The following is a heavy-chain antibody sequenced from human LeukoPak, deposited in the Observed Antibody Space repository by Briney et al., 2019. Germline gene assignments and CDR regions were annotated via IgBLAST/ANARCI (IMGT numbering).Heavy chain of an antibody. CDR3: ARLGYCSGGSCYNRNHLDY. CDR1: GFTFSNHG. V-gene: IGHV3-48*04. J-gene: IGHJ4*02. CDR2: ISSSGSTI. D-gene: IGHD2-15*01. Sequence: PGGSLRLSCAASGFTFSNHGMNWVRQAPGKGLEWVSYISSSGSTIYYADSVKGRFTISRDNAKNSLYLQMNSLRAEDTAVYYCARLGYCSGGSCYNRNHLDYWGQGTLVTVSS.